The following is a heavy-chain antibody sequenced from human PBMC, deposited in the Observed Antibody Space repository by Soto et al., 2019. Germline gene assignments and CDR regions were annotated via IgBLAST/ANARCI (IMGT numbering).Heavy chain of an antibody. CDR1: GFTFSSYW. CDR2: IKQDGSEK. D-gene: IGHD3-22*01. CDR3: ASTYYDSSGYPPYFDY. V-gene: IGHV3-7*05. Sequence: GGSLRLSCAASGFTFSSYWMSWVRQAPGKGLEWVANIKQDGSEKYYVDSVKGRFTISRDNAKNSLYLQMNSLRAEDTAVYYCASTYYDSSGYPPYFDYWGQGTLVTVSS. J-gene: IGHJ4*02.